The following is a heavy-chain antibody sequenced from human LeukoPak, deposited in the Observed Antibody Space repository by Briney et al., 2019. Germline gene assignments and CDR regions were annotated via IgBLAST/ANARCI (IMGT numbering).Heavy chain of an antibody. CDR1: GFTVSSNY. Sequence: GGSLRLSCAASGFTVSSNYMNWVRQAPGKGLEWVSVIYSGGSTYYADSVKGRFTISRDNSKNTLYLQMNSLRAEDTAVYYCARTYGDYRFDYWGQGTLVTVSS. D-gene: IGHD4-17*01. V-gene: IGHV3-53*01. J-gene: IGHJ4*02. CDR2: IYSGGST. CDR3: ARTYGDYRFDY.